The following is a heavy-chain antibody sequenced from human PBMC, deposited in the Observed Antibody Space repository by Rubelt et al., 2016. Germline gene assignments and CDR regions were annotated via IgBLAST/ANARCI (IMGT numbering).Heavy chain of an antibody. CDR3: AGVAWAKFDY. J-gene: IGHJ4*02. D-gene: IGHD7-27*01. CDR2: IYSGGST. CDR1: GFTVSSNY. V-gene: IGHV3-66*01. Sequence: EAQLVESGGGLVQPGGSLRLSCGASGFTVSSNYMSWVRQAPGKGLEWVSVIYSGGSTYCADSGKGRLTISRDNSKNTLYLQMNSRRAEDTAVYYCAGVAWAKFDYWGQGTLVTVSS.